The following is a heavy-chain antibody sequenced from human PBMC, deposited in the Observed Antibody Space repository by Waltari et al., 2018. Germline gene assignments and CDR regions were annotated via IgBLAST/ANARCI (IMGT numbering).Heavy chain of an antibody. D-gene: IGHD2-21*01. CDR2: IKSKTDGGTT. CDR1: GFTFSNAW. Sequence: EVQLVESGGGLVKLGGSFRLSCAASGFTFSNAWMSWVRQAPGKGLEWVGRIKSKTDGGTTDYAAPVKGRFTISRDDSKNTLYLQMNSLKTEDTAVYYCTPSPPYCGGDCYSYWGQGTLVTVSS. J-gene: IGHJ4*02. V-gene: IGHV3-15*01. CDR3: TPSPPYCGGDCYSY.